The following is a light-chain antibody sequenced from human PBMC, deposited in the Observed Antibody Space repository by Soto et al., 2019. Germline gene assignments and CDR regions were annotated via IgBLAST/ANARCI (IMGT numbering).Light chain of an antibody. J-gene: IGLJ2*01. CDR1: GSDIGGYKY. CDR2: EVS. CDR3: SSYTSSSPGV. V-gene: IGLV2-14*01. Sequence: QSALTQPASVSGSPGQTITISCTGTGSDIGGYKYVSWYQHHPGKAPKLMIYEVSNRPSGVSNRFSGSKSGNTASLTISGLQAEDEADYYCSSYTSSSPGVFGGGTKLTVL.